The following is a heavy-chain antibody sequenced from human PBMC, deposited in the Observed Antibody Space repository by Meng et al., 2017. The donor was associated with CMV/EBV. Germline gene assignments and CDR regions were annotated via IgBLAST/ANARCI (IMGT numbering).Heavy chain of an antibody. V-gene: IGHV2-5*02. Sequence: QIPLKESGHTLGKPTPTLTLTCTFSGFSLSTSGVGVGWIRQPPGKALELLALIYWDDDKSYSPSLKSRLTITKDTSKNQVVLTMTNMDPVDTATYYCAHLDTAKLHFDYWGQGTLVTVFS. CDR3: AHLDTAKLHFDY. J-gene: IGHJ4*02. CDR2: IYWDDDK. CDR1: GFSLSTSGVG. D-gene: IGHD5-18*01.